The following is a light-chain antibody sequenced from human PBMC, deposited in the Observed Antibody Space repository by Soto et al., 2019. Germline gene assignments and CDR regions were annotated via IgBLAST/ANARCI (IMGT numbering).Light chain of an antibody. J-gene: IGKJ5*01. CDR2: AAS. CDR3: QQRYSTPIT. Sequence: DIPMTQSPSSLSASVGDRVTITCRASQSIASYLNWYQQKPGKAPKILIYAASSLQSGVPSRFSGSGSGTDFTLIISSLQPEDFATYFCQQRYSTPITFGQGTRLEIK. CDR1: QSIASY. V-gene: IGKV1-39*01.